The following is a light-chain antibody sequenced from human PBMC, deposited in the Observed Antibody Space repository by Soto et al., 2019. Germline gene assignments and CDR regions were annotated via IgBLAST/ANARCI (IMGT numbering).Light chain of an antibody. V-gene: IGKV3-15*01. CDR2: GAS. CDR1: QSVSSN. Sequence: EIVMTQSPATLPVSPGERATLSCRASQSVSSNLAWYQQKPGQAPRLLIYGASTRATGIPARFSGSGSGTEFTLTISSLQSEDAATYYCQQGYNAPPFTFGQGTKVEIK. J-gene: IGKJ2*01. CDR3: QQGYNAPPFT.